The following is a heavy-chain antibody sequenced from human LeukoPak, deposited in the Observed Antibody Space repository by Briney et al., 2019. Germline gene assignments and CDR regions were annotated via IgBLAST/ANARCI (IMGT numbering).Heavy chain of an antibody. Sequence: SETLSLTCAVYGGSLSAYYWTWIRQPPGKGLEWIGEINHRGSTNYNPSLKSRVTISVDTSKNQFSLKLSSVTAADTAVYYCARYLDYGGNSRVFQHWGQGTLVTVSS. J-gene: IGHJ1*01. CDR2: INHRGST. D-gene: IGHD4-23*01. CDR3: ARYLDYGGNSRVFQH. V-gene: IGHV4-34*01. CDR1: GGSLSAYY.